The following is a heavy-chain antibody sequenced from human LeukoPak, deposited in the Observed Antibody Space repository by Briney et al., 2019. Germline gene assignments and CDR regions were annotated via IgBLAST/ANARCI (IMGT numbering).Heavy chain of an antibody. Sequence: PSETLSFTCTVSGGSISSSSYYWGWIRQPTGKGLERIGNIFYSGSTYYNPSLKSRVTISVDTSKNQFSLKLSSVTAADTAVYYCATDGKYYSSGDYWGQGTLVTVSS. CDR2: IFYSGST. J-gene: IGHJ4*02. CDR3: ATDGKYYSSGDY. CDR1: GGSISSSSYY. V-gene: IGHV4-39*02. D-gene: IGHD6-19*01.